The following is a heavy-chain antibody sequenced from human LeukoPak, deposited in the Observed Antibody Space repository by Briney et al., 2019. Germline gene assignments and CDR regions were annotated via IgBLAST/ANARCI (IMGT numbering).Heavy chain of an antibody. J-gene: IGHJ4*02. V-gene: IGHV1-46*01. CDR3: ARAFRIVGATPLFY. CDR1: GYTFTSYY. CDR2: INPSGGST. Sequence: ASVKVSCKASGYTFTSYYMHWVRRAAGQGLEWMGIINPSGGSTSYAQKFQGRVTMTRDMSTSTVYMELSSLRSEDTAVYYCARAFRIVGATPLFYWGQGTLVTVSS. D-gene: IGHD1-26*01.